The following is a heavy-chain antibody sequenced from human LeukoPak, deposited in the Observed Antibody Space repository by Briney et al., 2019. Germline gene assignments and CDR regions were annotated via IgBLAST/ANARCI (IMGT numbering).Heavy chain of an antibody. CDR3: AKNADRGAYCRGGSCYPYYYCYMDV. CDR1: GITFSSYG. Sequence: PGGSLRLSCAASGITFSSYGMSWVRQVPGKGLEWVSSISHTGGSPYYADSVKGRFTVSRDNSKNTLYLQMNSLTVEDTAIYYCAKNADRGAYCRGGSCYPYYYCYMDVWGTGTTVTISS. D-gene: IGHD2-15*01. V-gene: IGHV3-23*01. CDR2: ISHTGGSP. J-gene: IGHJ6*03.